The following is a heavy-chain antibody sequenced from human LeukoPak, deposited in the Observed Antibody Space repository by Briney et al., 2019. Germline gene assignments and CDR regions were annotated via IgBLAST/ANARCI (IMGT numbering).Heavy chain of an antibody. J-gene: IGHJ4*02. CDR1: GFTFSSYA. CDR2: IRGSGGST. V-gene: IGHV3-23*01. D-gene: IGHD1-26*01. CDR3: AKHSGSYHGETPFDY. Sequence: GGSLRLSCAASGFTFSSYAMSWVRQAPGKGLEWVSAIRGSGGSTYYADSVKGRFTISRDNSKNTLYLQMNSLRAEDTAVYYCAKHSGSYHGETPFDYWGQGTLVTVSS.